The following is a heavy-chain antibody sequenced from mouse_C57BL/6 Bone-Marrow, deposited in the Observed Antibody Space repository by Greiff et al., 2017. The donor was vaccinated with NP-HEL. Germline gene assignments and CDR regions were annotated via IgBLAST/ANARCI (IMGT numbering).Heavy chain of an antibody. J-gene: IGHJ3*01. Sequence: EVMLVESGGGLVKPGGSLKLSCAASGFTFSDYGMHWVRQAPEKGLEWVAYISSGSSTIYYADTVKGRVTISRDNAKNTLFLQMTSLRSEDTAMYYCARPHVYYSSFAYWGQGTLVTVSA. V-gene: IGHV5-17*01. CDR1: GFTFSDYG. CDR2: ISSGSSTI. D-gene: IGHD2-3*01. CDR3: ARPHVYYSSFAY.